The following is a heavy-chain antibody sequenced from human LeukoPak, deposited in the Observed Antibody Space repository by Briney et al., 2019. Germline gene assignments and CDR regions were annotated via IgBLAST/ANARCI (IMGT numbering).Heavy chain of an antibody. V-gene: IGHV3-30*04. D-gene: IGHD2-2*02. CDR1: GFTFSSHA. CDR3: ARGKACGPSCYIVDY. J-gene: IGHJ4*02. Sequence: GGSLRLSCAASGFTFSSHAMHWVRQAPGKGLEWLAIKSSDGSTKTYAESVKGRFTISRDSSKNSVYLQLNGLRAEDPAVYYCARGKACGPSCYIVDYWGQGTLVTVS. CDR2: KSSDGSTK.